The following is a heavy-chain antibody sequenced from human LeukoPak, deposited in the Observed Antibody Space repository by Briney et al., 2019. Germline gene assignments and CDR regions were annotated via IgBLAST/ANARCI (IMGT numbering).Heavy chain of an antibody. CDR1: GFILSTSE. CDR2: IATDGTI. J-gene: IGHJ6*04. CDR3: AELGITMIGGV. D-gene: IGHD3-10*02. V-gene: IGHV3-48*03. Sequence: PGGSLRLSCVASGFILSTSEMNWVRQAPGKGLEWVSFIATDGTIYYADSVKGRFTISRDNAKNSLYLQMNSLRAEDTAVYYCAELGITMIGGVWGEGTTVTISS.